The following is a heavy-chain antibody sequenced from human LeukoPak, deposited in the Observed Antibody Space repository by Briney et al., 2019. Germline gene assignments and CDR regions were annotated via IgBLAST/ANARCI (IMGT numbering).Heavy chain of an antibody. V-gene: IGHV1-18*01. CDR2: ISAYNGNT. D-gene: IGHD3-22*01. CDR1: GYTFTSYG. Sequence: ASVKVSCKASGYTFTSYGISWVRQAPGQGLEWMGWISAYNGNTNYAQKLQGRVTMTTDTSTSTAYMELRSLRSDDTAVYYCARDHMYYDSSGYLAWGQGTLVTVSS. J-gene: IGHJ5*02. CDR3: ARDHMYYDSSGYLA.